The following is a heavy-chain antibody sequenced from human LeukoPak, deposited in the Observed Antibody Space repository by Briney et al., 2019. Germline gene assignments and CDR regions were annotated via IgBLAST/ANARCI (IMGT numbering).Heavy chain of an antibody. CDR1: RCTFSRYN. CDR3: ASGHCSSTRCYGGH. Sequence: GWALRLSCASSRCTFSRYNMNWVRQAACREVEGVSSISSSSTYIYYADLVEGRFTIFRDNAKNSLYLQMNSLRAEETAVYYCASGHCSSTRCYGGHWGKGPLVTVSS. V-gene: IGHV3-21*01. J-gene: IGHJ4*02. CDR2: ISSSSTYI. D-gene: IGHD2-2*01.